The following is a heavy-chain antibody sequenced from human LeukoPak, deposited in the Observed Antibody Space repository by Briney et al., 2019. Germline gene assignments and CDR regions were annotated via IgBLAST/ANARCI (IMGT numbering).Heavy chain of an antibody. V-gene: IGHV3-30*01. CDR2: ISYDGSKT. J-gene: IGHJ4*02. CDR3: ASNRGSDY. CDR1: GFTFSNYA. D-gene: IGHD1-14*01. Sequence: PGRSLRLSCAASGFTFSNYAMHWVRQAPGKGLEWVAAISYDGSKTYYADSVKGRFSISRDNSENTLYLQMDSLRAEDTAAYYCASNRGSDYWGQGTLVTVSS.